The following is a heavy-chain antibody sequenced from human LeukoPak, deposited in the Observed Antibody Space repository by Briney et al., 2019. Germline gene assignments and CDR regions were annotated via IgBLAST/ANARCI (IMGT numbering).Heavy chain of an antibody. CDR2: ISGDGSST. CDR1: GFTFSTYW. CDR3: TSGYASGSPDY. D-gene: IGHD3-10*01. Sequence: PGGSLRLSCAASGFTFSTYWMHWVRQAPGRGLVWVSRISGDGSSTSYADSVKGRLTISRDNAKNTLFLQMNSLRVDDTAVYYCTSGYASGSPDYWGQGTLVTVSS. J-gene: IGHJ4*02. V-gene: IGHV3-74*01.